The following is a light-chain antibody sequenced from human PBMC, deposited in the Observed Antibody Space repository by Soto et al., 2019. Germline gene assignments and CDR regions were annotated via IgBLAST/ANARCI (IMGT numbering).Light chain of an antibody. CDR3: SSYTSSSTSDVV. J-gene: IGLJ2*01. CDR2: EVS. CDR1: SSDVGGYNY. Sequence: QLVLTQPASVSGSPGQSITISCTGTSSDVGGYNYVSWYQQHPGKAPKLMIYEVSNRPSGVSNRFSGSKSGNTASLTIPGLQAEDEADYYCSSYTSSSTSDVVFGGGTQLTVL. V-gene: IGLV2-14*01.